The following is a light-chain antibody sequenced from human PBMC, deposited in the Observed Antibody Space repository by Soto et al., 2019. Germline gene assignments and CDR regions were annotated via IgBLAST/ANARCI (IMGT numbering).Light chain of an antibody. V-gene: IGKV3-15*01. CDR1: QSVRSK. CDR2: DTY. CDR3: EDYGCPPSR. J-gene: IGKJ1*01. Sequence: TLSGSPLQRAPLSCRASQSVRSKVAWYQQKPGQAPSLVIYDTYIRATGIPARFSGSGSRTDFTLTISSLQAEDGAGDWCEDYGCPPSRFGQG.